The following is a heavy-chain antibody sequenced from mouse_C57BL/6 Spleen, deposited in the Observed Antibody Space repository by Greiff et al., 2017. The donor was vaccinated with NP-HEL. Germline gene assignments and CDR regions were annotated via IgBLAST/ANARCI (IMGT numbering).Heavy chain of an antibody. Sequence: EVHLVESGGGLVKPGGSLKLSCAASGFTFSSYAMSWVRQTPEKRLEWVATISDGGSYTYYPDNVKGRFTISRDNAKNNLYLQMSHLKSEDTAMYYCARDNYSEAMDYWGQGTSVTVSS. D-gene: IGHD1-3*01. CDR2: ISDGGSYT. J-gene: IGHJ4*01. CDR1: GFTFSSYA. CDR3: ARDNYSEAMDY. V-gene: IGHV5-4*01.